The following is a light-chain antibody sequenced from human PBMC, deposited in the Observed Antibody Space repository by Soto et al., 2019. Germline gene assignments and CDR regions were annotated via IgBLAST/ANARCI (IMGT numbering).Light chain of an antibody. Sequence: EVEMAESPTTLSLCPRGSVTPTCRANQGIGDTLAWYQHKPGQTPRLLIYDTSTRATGVPARFSGSRSGPEFTLTISRMEPEDFAVYCCQQYGSSPRTFGQGTKVDIK. J-gene: IGKJ1*01. CDR3: QQYGSSPRT. CDR2: DTS. V-gene: IGKV3-20*01. CDR1: QGIGDT.